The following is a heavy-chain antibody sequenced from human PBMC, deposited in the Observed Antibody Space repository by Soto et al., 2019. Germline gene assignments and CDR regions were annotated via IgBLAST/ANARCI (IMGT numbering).Heavy chain of an antibody. D-gene: IGHD5-18*01. Sequence: QVQLVQSGAEVKKPGASVKVSCKASGYTFRSSAMHWVRQAPGQRLAWMGWINVGNVNTKYSQKFQGRVTITRDTSASTAYMEVSSMRSEDTAVYYCAEGNNYGYSRRGDAFDNWGQGTMVTVSS. J-gene: IGHJ3*02. CDR3: AEGNNYGYSRRGDAFDN. CDR1: GYTFRSSA. V-gene: IGHV1-3*01. CDR2: INVGNVNT.